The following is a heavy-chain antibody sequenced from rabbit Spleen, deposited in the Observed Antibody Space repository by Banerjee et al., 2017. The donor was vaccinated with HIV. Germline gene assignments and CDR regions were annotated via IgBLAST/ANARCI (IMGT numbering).Heavy chain of an antibody. CDR3: AKDQAGYGGYGPFNL. CDR2: ISGGSSDKS. Sequence: QEQLEESGGGLVKPEGSLTLTCKASGVSLNDKDVMCWVRQAPGKGLEWIACISGGSSDKSYYASWAKGRFTISKTSSTTVTLQMTSLTAADTAIYFCAKDQAGYGGYGPFNLWGQGTLVTVS. J-gene: IGHJ4*01. D-gene: IGHD7-1*01. CDR1: GVSLNDKDV. V-gene: IGHV1S45*01.